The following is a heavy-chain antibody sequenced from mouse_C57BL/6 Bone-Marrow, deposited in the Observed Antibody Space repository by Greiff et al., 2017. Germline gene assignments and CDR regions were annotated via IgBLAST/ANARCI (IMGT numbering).Heavy chain of an antibody. CDR2: INYDGSST. CDR3: ARVSMMVTSYYFDY. J-gene: IGHJ2*01. D-gene: IGHD2-3*01. CDR1: GFTFSDYY. V-gene: IGHV5-16*01. Sequence: EVQLVESEGGLVQPGSSMKLSCTASGFTFSDYYMAWVRQVPEKGLEWVANINYDGSSTYYLDSLKSRFIISRDNAKNILYLQMGSLKSEDTATYYCARVSMMVTSYYFDYWGQGTTLTVSS.